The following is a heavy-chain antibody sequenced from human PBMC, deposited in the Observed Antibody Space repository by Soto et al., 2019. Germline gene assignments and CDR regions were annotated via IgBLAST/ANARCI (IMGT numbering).Heavy chain of an antibody. CDR1: GGTFSSYT. CDR2: IIPILGIA. CDR3: AREGQLVPQFDY. J-gene: IGHJ4*02. D-gene: IGHD6-6*01. V-gene: IGHV1-69*08. Sequence: QVQLVQSGAEVKKPGSSVKVSCKASGGTFSSYTISWVRQAAGQGLEWMGRIIPILGIANYRQKFQGRVTITADKSTSTAYMELSSLRSEDTAVYYCAREGQLVPQFDYWGQGTLVTVSS.